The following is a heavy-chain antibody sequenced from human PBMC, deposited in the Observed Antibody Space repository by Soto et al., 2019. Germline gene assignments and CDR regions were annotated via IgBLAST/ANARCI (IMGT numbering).Heavy chain of an antibody. CDR3: ARVNTIFGVVIPYYYGMDV. CDR2: INPNSGGA. Sequence: ASVKVSCKASGYTFTGYYMHWVRQAPGQGLEWMGWINPNSGGANYAQKFQGRVTMTRGTSISTAYMELSRLRSDDTAVYYCARVNTIFGVVIPYYYGMDVWGQGTTVTVSS. J-gene: IGHJ6*02. D-gene: IGHD3-3*01. CDR1: GYTFTGYY. V-gene: IGHV1-2*02.